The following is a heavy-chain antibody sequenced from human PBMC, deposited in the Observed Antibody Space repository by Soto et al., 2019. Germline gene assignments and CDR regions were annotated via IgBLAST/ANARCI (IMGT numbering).Heavy chain of an antibody. CDR1: GYTFTGYY. Sequence: GASVKVSCKASGYTFTGYYMHWVRQAPGQGLEWMGWINPNSGGTNYAQKFQGWVTMTRDTSISTAYMELSRLRSDDTAVYYCARELRGYVAVSCYYGMDVWGQGTTVTVSS. D-gene: IGHD3-16*01. CDR2: INPNSGGT. V-gene: IGHV1-2*04. J-gene: IGHJ6*02. CDR3: ARELRGYVAVSCYYGMDV.